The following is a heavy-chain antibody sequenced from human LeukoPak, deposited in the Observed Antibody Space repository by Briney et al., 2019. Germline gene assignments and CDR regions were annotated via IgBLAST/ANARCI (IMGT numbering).Heavy chain of an antibody. CDR3: AKPIYDGDYDSGAFDI. J-gene: IGHJ3*02. D-gene: IGHD4-17*01. CDR1: GFTFSSYG. Sequence: GSSLRLSCAASGFTFSSYGMHWVRQAPGKGLEWVAVISFDGSNKYYADSVKGRFTISRDNSKNTLYLQMNSLRAEDTAVYYCAKPIYDGDYDSGAFDIWGQGTMVTVSS. CDR2: ISFDGSNK. V-gene: IGHV3-30*18.